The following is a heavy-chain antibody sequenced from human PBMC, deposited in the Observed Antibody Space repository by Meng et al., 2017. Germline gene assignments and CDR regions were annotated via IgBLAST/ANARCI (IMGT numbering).Heavy chain of an antibody. V-gene: IGHV3-9*01. Sequence: SLKISCAASGFTFDDYAMHWVRQAPGKGLEWVSGISWNSGSIGYADSVKGRFIISRDNAKNSLYLQMNSLRAEDTALYYCAKDSCSGGSCYIGLLGAFDIWGQGTMVTVSS. CDR1: GFTFDDYA. J-gene: IGHJ3*02. D-gene: IGHD2-15*01. CDR3: AKDSCSGGSCYIGLLGAFDI. CDR2: ISWNSGSI.